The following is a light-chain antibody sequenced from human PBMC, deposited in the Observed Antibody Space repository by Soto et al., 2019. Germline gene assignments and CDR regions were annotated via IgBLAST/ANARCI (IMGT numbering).Light chain of an antibody. J-gene: IGKJ1*01. Sequence: DIQMTQSPSTLSASVGDRVTITCRASQSIRSWLAWYQQKPGKAPKLLIYDASSLESGVPSRFSGSGSGTEFTLTISSLQPDDFATYYCLRERTFGQGTKVEIK. CDR1: QSIRSW. CDR2: DAS. CDR3: LRERT. V-gene: IGKV1-5*01.